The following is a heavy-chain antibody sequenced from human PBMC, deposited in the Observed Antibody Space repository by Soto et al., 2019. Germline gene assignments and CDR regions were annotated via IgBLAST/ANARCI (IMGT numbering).Heavy chain of an antibody. CDR1: GFTFSDYY. D-gene: IGHD4-4*01. CDR3: ARVATVQEDWFDP. Sequence: QVQLVESGGVLVNPGGSLRLSCAASGFTFSDYYMSWIRQAPGKGLEWVSYISSSGSTIYYADSVKGRFTISRDNAKNALELKMNGLRAEDSAGYYGARVATVQEDWFDPWGQGTLVTVS. CDR2: ISSSGSTI. V-gene: IGHV3-11*01. J-gene: IGHJ5*02.